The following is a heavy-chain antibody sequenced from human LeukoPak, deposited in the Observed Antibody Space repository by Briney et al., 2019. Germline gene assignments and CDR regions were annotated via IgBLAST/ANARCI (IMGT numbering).Heavy chain of an antibody. D-gene: IGHD3/OR15-3a*01. CDR3: ARDPVGPYNWFDP. CDR1: GGTFSSYT. CDR2: IIPILGIA. V-gene: IGHV1-69*04. J-gene: IGHJ5*02. Sequence: SVKVSCKASGGTFSSYTISWVRQAPGQGLERMGRIIPILGIANYAQKFQGRVTITAAKSTSTAYMELSSLRSEDTAVYYCARDPVGPYNWFDPWGQGTLVTVSS.